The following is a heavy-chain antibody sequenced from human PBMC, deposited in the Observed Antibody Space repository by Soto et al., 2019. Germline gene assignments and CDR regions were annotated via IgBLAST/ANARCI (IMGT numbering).Heavy chain of an antibody. D-gene: IGHD6-6*01. V-gene: IGHV4-30-2*01. CDR1: GDSISRGGYS. Sequence: SETLFLTFAVSGDSISRGGYSWTWIRQPPGKALEWIGNIYDSVSTSYNPSLKSRVTISVDTSKNQFSLRLTSVTAEDTAVYFCARGSSSYEDYGMDVWGQGTTVTVS. CDR2: IYDSVST. CDR3: ARGSSSYEDYGMDV. J-gene: IGHJ6*02.